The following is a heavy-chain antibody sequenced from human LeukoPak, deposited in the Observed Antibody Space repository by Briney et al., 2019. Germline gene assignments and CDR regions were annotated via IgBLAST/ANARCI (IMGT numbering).Heavy chain of an antibody. CDR2: MNPNSDNT. D-gene: IGHD6-19*01. J-gene: IGHJ4*02. V-gene: IGHV1-8*02. CDR3: ARRGAGTHFDY. CDR1: GYTFIGYY. Sequence: ASVKVSCKASGYTFIGYYVHWVRQATGQGLQWMGWMNPNSDNTAYAQKFQGRVSMTWNTSISTAYMELSSLRSEDTAVYYCARRGAGTHFDYWGQGTLVTVSS.